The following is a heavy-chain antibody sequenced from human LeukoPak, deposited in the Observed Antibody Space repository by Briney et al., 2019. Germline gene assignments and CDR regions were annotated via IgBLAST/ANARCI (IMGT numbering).Heavy chain of an antibody. Sequence: GGSLRLSCAASGFTVSSNYMSWVRQAPGKGLEWVSVIYSGGSTYYADSVKGRFTISRDNSKNTLYLQMNSLRAEDTAVYYCARDRGDDSSGYYYDWGQGTLVTVSS. CDR1: GFTVSSNY. D-gene: IGHD3-22*01. J-gene: IGHJ4*02. CDR3: ARDRGDDSSGYYYD. CDR2: IYSGGST. V-gene: IGHV3-66*01.